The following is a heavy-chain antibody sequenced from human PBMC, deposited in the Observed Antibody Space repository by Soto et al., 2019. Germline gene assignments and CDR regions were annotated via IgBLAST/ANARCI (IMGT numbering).Heavy chain of an antibody. D-gene: IGHD5-18*01. V-gene: IGHV3-53*01. Sequence: PGGSLRLSCAASGFTVSSNYMSWVRQAPGKGLEWVSVIYSGGSTYYADSVKGRFTISRDNSKNTLYLQMNSLRAEDTAVYYCARDRLVSDTAMVTDSYYYGMDVWGQGTTVTVSS. J-gene: IGHJ6*02. CDR1: GFTVSSNY. CDR3: ARDRLVSDTAMVTDSYYYGMDV. CDR2: IYSGGST.